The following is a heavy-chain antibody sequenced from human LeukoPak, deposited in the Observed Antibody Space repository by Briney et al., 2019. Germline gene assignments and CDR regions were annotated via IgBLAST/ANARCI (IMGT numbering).Heavy chain of an antibody. V-gene: IGHV1-8*01. J-gene: IGHJ5*02. Sequence: QGLEWMGWMNPNSGNTGYAQKLQGRVTMTRNTSISTAYMELSSLRSEDTAVYYCARKDWFDPWGQGTLVTVSS. CDR2: MNPNSGNT. CDR3: ARKDWFDP.